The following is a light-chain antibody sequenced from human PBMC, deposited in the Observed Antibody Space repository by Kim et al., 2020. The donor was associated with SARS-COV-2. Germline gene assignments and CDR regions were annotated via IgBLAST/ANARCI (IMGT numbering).Light chain of an antibody. Sequence: ASVGERITIPCRASQGISEYLAWYQQRPGKVPKLLIYGASVLQSGAPSRFSGSGSGTVFTLTISRLQPEDVGTYYCQKYNSAPRTFGQGTKVEIK. CDR2: GAS. CDR3: QKYNSAPRT. J-gene: IGKJ1*01. V-gene: IGKV1-27*01. CDR1: QGISEY.